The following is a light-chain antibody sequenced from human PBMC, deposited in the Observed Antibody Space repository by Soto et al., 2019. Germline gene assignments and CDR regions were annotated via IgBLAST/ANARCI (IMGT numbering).Light chain of an antibody. CDR1: QSVSSY. CDR2: DAS. V-gene: IGKV3-11*01. J-gene: IGKJ5*01. Sequence: EIVLTQSPATLSLSPGERATLSCRASQSVSSYLAWYQQKPGQAPRLLIYDASNRATGIPARFSGSGAGTDFTLTISILEPEDYAVYYCQQRSNWRLSITFGQGTRLEIK. CDR3: QQRSNWRLSIT.